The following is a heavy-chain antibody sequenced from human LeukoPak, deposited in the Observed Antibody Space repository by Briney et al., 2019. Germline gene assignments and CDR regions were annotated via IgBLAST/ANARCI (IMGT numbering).Heavy chain of an antibody. J-gene: IGHJ6*03. CDR2: IYYSGST. V-gene: IGHV4-39*01. CDR3: ARHKNYYYSYMDV. Sequence: SETLSLTCTVSGGSISSSSYYWGWIRQPPGKGLEWIGSIYYSGSTYYNPSLTSRVTISVDTSKNQFSLKLSSVTAADTAVYYCARHKNYYYSYMDVWGKGTTVTISS. CDR1: GGSISSSSYY.